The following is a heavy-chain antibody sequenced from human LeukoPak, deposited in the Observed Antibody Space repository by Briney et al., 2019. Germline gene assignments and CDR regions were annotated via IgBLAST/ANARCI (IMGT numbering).Heavy chain of an antibody. J-gene: IGHJ4*02. CDR1: GGSISSYY. Sequence: SETLSLTCTVSGGSISSYYWSWIRQPAGKGLEWIGRIYTSGSTNYNPSLKSRVTISVDTSKNQFSLKLSSVTAADTAVYYCAREGSGSYFNLGAFFDYWGRGTLVTVSS. D-gene: IGHD1-26*01. V-gene: IGHV4-4*07. CDR3: AREGSGSYFNLGAFFDY. CDR2: IYTSGST.